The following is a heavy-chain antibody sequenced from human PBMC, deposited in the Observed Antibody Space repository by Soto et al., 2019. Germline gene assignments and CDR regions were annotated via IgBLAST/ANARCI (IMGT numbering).Heavy chain of an antibody. CDR1: GFAFNDSA. CDR2: VRSKSNNYAT. D-gene: IGHD2-15*01. J-gene: IGHJ4*02. Sequence: DVQVVQSGGGLVQPGGSLKLSCAASGFAFNDSAMHWVRQASGKGLEWVARVRSKSNNYATAYPASVKGRFIDSRDDSMGTTSLQMNSLKPEDTAIYYCTNNFVWGQGVLVTVS. CDR3: TNNFV. V-gene: IGHV3-73*01.